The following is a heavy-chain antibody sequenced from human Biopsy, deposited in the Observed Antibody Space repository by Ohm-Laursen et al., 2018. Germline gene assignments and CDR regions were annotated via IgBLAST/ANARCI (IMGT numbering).Heavy chain of an antibody. J-gene: IGHJ4*02. CDR3: ASLGRYCSGENCYGIDY. CDR1: GGSVSDSFHF. CDR2: VYYSGTT. D-gene: IGHD2-15*01. V-gene: IGHV4-61*01. Sequence: TLSLTCTVSGGSVSDSFHFWSWIRQPPGTGLEWIGNVYYSGTTNYNPSLKSRVTVSIDTSKNQFSLKLSSATAADTAVYYCASLGRYCSGENCYGIDYWGQGTLVTVSS.